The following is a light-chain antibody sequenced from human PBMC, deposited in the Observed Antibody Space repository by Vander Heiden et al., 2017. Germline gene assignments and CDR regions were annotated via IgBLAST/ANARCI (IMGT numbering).Light chain of an antibody. J-gene: IGKJ1*01. CDR3: HQSDSIPRT. V-gene: IGKV1-39*01. CDR1: QSIGNY. Sequence: DIQITQSPSSLAASIGDRVTITCRASQSIGNYLNWYQQKPGKAPNLLIYAASSLQSGVPSRFSGSGSGTHFTLTISSLQPEDFATYYCHQSDSIPRTFGQGTKVEIK. CDR2: AAS.